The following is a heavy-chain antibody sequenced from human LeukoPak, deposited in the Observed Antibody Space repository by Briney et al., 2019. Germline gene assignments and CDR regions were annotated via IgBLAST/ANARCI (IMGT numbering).Heavy chain of an antibody. CDR1: GFTFGEYA. D-gene: IGHD3-22*01. CDR3: TRVYYYDSSGEVYFDY. J-gene: IGHJ4*02. CDR2: IRSKAYGGTI. V-gene: IGHV3-49*04. Sequence: PGGSLRLSCTASGFTFGEYAMSWVRQGPGKGLEWVGFIRSKAYGGTIEYAASVKDRFTISRDDSKSIVYLQMNSLKTEDTAVYSCTRVYYYDSSGEVYFDYWGQGTLVTVSS.